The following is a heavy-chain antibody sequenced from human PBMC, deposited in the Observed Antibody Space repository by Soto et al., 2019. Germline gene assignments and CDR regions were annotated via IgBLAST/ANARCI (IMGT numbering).Heavy chain of an antibody. D-gene: IGHD3-16*02. CDR2: ISGSGAST. Sequence: GSLRLSCAASGFTFSSYAMSWVRQAPGKGLEWDSAISGSGASTYYADSVKGRFTISRDNSKNTLYLQMNSLGAEDTAVYYCATGLVTTFGRVIAWAWGQGTLVTVSS. J-gene: IGHJ5*02. V-gene: IGHV3-23*01. CDR3: ATGLVTTFGRVIAWA. CDR1: GFTFSSYA.